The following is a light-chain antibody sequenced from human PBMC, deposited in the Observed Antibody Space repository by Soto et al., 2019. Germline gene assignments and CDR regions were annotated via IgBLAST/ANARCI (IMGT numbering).Light chain of an antibody. CDR3: QQYNSLTWT. V-gene: IGKV1-5*01. CDR1: QSISSW. Sequence: DIQMTQSPSTLSASVGERVTITCRASQSISSWLAWYQQKPGKAPKLLIYDASSLESGVPSRFSGSGSGTEFTLTISSLQPDDFATYYCQQYNSLTWTFGQGTKVDI. J-gene: IGKJ1*01. CDR2: DAS.